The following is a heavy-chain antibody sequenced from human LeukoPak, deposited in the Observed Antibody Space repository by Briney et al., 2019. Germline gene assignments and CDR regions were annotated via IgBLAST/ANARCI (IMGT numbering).Heavy chain of an antibody. CDR1: GGSFSGYY. CDR3: ARVKDDCGDIHCPENYFDF. V-gene: IGHV4-34*01. CDR2: INHSGST. Sequence: SETLSLTCAVYGGSFSGYYWSWIRQPPGKGLEWIGEINHSGSTNYNPSLKSRVTISVDTSKNQLSLRMTSVTAADTAIYYCARVKDDCGDIHCPENYFDFWGQGTLVTVSS. D-gene: IGHD2-21*01. J-gene: IGHJ4*02.